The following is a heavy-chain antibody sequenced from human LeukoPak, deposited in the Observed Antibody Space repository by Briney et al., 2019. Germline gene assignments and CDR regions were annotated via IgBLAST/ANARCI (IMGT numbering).Heavy chain of an antibody. V-gene: IGHV4-59*08. CDR2: IYYSGST. J-gene: IGHJ4*02. CDR3: ARANGGYDLGYFDY. CDR1: GGSISSYY. Sequence: PSETLSLTCTVSGGSISSYYWSRIRQPPGKALEWIGYIYYSGSTNYSPSLKSRVTISIDTSKNQFSLKLSSVTAADTAVYYCARANGGYDLGYFDYWGQGTLVTVSS. D-gene: IGHD5-12*01.